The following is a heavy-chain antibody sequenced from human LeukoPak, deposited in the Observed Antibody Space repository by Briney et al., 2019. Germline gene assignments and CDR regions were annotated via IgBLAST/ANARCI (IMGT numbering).Heavy chain of an antibody. Sequence: RSLRLSCAASGFTFDDYAMHWVRQAPGKGLEWVSGISWNSGSIVYADSVKGRFTISRDNAKNSLYLQMNSLRAEDMALYYCAKALGPYYYDSSGYLDYWGQGTLVTVSS. CDR3: AKALGPYYYDSSGYLDY. CDR1: GFTFDDYA. V-gene: IGHV3-9*03. CDR2: ISWNSGSI. J-gene: IGHJ4*02. D-gene: IGHD3-22*01.